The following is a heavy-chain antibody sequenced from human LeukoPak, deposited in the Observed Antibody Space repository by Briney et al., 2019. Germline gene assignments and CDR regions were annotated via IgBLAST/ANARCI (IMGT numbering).Heavy chain of an antibody. Sequence: GESLKISCKGSGYSFTSYWIGWVRQMPGKGLEWMGIIYPGDSDTRYSPSFQGQVTISADKSISTAYLQWSSLKASDTAMYYCARVPYSGSYYNYWFDPWGQGTLVTVSS. V-gene: IGHV5-51*01. CDR3: ARVPYSGSYYNYWFDP. CDR2: IYPGDSDT. J-gene: IGHJ5*02. D-gene: IGHD3-10*01. CDR1: GYSFTSYW.